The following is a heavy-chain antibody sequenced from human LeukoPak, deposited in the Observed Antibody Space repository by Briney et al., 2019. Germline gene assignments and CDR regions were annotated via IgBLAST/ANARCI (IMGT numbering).Heavy chain of an antibody. D-gene: IGHD3-3*01. Sequence: GGSLRLSCAASGFAFSSHSMNWVRQAPGKGLEWVSSVSRGSDYIYYADSVKGRFTISRDNAKNSLYLQMNSLRADDTAIYYCARDLLREVYYDFAYWGQGTLVTVSS. V-gene: IGHV3-21*01. J-gene: IGHJ4*02. CDR1: GFAFSSHS. CDR2: VSRGSDYI. CDR3: ARDLLREVYYDFAY.